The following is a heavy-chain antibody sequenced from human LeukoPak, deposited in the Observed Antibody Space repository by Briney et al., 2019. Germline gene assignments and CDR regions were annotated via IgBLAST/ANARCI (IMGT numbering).Heavy chain of an antibody. V-gene: IGHV3-23*01. CDR3: AKEEEYYFDY. CDR2: ISKSGGST. J-gene: IGHJ4*02. CDR1: GFTFNNYA. Sequence: PGGSLRLSCAASGFTFNNYAMSWVRQAPGKGLEWVSGISKSGGSTYYADSVKGRFTISRDNSKNTLYLQMNSLRAEDTAAYYCAKEEEYYFDYWGQGALVTVSS.